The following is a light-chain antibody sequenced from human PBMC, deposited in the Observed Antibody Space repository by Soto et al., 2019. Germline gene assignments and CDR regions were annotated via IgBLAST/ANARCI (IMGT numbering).Light chain of an antibody. CDR1: QSISTS. CDR2: VAS. J-gene: IGKJ2*01. CDR3: QKSYSTPYT. V-gene: IGKV1-39*01. Sequence: DIQMTQSPSSLSASVGDRVTIACRASQSISTSLNWYQQKPGQAPKLLIYVASSLKSGVPSRFSGSGSGTDFTLTISTLQPEDFATYFCQKSYSTPYTFGQGTKLEIK.